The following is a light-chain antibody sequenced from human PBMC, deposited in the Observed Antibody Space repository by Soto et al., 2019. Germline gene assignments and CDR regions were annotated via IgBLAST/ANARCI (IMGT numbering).Light chain of an antibody. CDR2: GAS. J-gene: IGKJ4*01. V-gene: IGKV3-20*01. Sequence: EIVLTQSPGTLSLSPGERATLSCRASQIIWSTYLAWFQQKPGQAPRLLIYGASTRATGIPDRFSGSGSGTDFTLTISGLEPEDFALYYCQQYGVTPPNTFGGGTKVEV. CDR3: QQYGVTPPNT. CDR1: QIIWSTY.